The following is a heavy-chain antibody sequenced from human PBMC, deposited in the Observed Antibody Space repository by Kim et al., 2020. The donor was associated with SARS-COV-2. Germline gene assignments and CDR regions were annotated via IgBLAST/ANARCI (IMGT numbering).Heavy chain of an antibody. CDR1: GGSISSSNW. Sequence: SETLSLTCAVSGGSISSSNWWSWVRQPPGKGLEWIGEIYHSGSTNYNPSLKSRVTISVDKSKNQFSLKLSSVTAADTAVYYCAREPNSLPRYSSSSADNYYYYYGMDVWGQGTTVTVSS. CDR3: AREPNSLPRYSSSSADNYYYYYGMDV. V-gene: IGHV4-4*02. J-gene: IGHJ6*02. CDR2: IYHSGST. D-gene: IGHD6-6*01.